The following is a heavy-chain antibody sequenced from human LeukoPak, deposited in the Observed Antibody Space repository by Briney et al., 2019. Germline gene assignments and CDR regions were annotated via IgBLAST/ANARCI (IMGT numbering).Heavy chain of an antibody. Sequence: PGGSLRLSCAASGFTFSSYGMHWVRQAPGKGLEWVAVISYDGSNKYYADSVKGRFTISRDNAKNSLYLQMNSLRAEDTAVYYCARDKDSSGWHALTNDYWGQGTLVTVSS. V-gene: IGHV3-30*03. D-gene: IGHD6-19*01. CDR1: GFTFSSYG. CDR3: ARDKDSSGWHALTNDY. CDR2: ISYDGSNK. J-gene: IGHJ4*02.